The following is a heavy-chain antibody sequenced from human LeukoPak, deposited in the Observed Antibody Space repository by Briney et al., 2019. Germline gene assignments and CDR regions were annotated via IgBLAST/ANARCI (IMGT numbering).Heavy chain of an antibody. V-gene: IGHV3-73*01. CDR2: IRSKANMYAT. CDR3: TSSSAGQSGGY. CDR1: VFTPIGSA. D-gene: IGHD6-13*01. Sequence: GGALRLSRAASVFTPIGSAMCWGRQAPGKGVGWVGRIRSKANMYATAYATSVKGRFTISRYDSKNTAYLQMNSLKTEDTGAYYCTSSSAGQSGGYWGQGNL. J-gene: IGHJ4*03.